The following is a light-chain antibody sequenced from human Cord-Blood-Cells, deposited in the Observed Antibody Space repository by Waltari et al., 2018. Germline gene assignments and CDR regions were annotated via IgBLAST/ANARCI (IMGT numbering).Light chain of an antibody. CDR1: SSNIASNT. J-gene: IGLJ3*02. V-gene: IGLV1-44*01. Sequence: QSVLTQPPSASGTPGQRVTISCSGSSSNIASNTVTWYQQLPGTAPKLLIYSNNQRPSGVPDRFSGSKSGTSASLAISGLQSEDEADYYCAAWDDSLNGWVFGGGTKLTVL. CDR2: SNN. CDR3: AAWDDSLNGWV.